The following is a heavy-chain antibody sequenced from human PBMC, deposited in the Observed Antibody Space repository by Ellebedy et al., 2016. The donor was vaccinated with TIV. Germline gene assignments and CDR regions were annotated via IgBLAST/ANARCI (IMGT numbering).Heavy chain of an antibody. D-gene: IGHD4-17*01. V-gene: IGHV1-8*01. Sequence: AASVKVSCKASGYTFTSFDINWVRQATGQGLEWLGWMNPSSGNRGYAQKFQGRVTMTRDTSISTAYMELSRLRSDDTAVYYCARDGAVTTVFDYWGQGTLVTVSS. CDR3: ARDGAVTTVFDY. CDR2: MNPSSGNR. J-gene: IGHJ4*02. CDR1: GYTFTSFD.